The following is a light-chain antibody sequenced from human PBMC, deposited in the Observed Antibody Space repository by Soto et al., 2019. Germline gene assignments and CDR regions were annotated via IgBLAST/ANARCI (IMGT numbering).Light chain of an antibody. CDR2: GAF. J-gene: IGKJ2*01. Sequence: EIVMTQSPATLSVSPGERATLFCRASQSVNSNLAWYQQKPGQAPRLLMYGAFKRATNVPARFSGSWSGTQFTLTISSLQSEDSAVYYCQQYNNWPPYTLGQGTKVEIK. CDR1: QSVNSN. CDR3: QQYNNWPPYT. V-gene: IGKV3-15*01.